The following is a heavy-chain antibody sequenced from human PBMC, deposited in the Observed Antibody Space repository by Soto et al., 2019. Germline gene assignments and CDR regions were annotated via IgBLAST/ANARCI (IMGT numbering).Heavy chain of an antibody. D-gene: IGHD3-22*01. CDR2: IYYSGST. CDR1: GGSISSYY. J-gene: IGHJ4*02. V-gene: IGHV4-59*06. CDR3: ARVPAYDSSGYPYYFDY. Sequence: SETLSLTCTVSGGSISSYYWSWIRQHPGKGLEWIGYIYYSGSTYYNPSLKSRVTISVDTSKNQFSLKLSSVTAADTAVYYCARVPAYDSSGYPYYFDYWGQGTLVTVSS.